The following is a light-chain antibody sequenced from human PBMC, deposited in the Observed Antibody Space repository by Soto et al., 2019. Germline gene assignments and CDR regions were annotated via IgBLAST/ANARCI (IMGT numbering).Light chain of an antibody. Sequence: QSVLTQPASVSGSPGQSITISCTGTSSDVADYNYVSWYQQHPGKAPKLMISAVSNRPSGVSDRFSGSKSGNTASLTISGLQADDEADYYCSYMRNSLYVFGTGTKVTVL. J-gene: IGLJ1*01. CDR1: SSDVADYNY. V-gene: IGLV2-14*01. CDR3: SYMRNSLYV. CDR2: AVS.